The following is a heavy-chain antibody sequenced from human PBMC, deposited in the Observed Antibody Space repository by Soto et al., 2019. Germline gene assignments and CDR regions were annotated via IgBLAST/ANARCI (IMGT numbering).Heavy chain of an antibody. D-gene: IGHD5-12*01. Sequence: GLTLVNPTQTLTLTCTFSGFSLSTSGMCVSWIRQPPGKALDWLALIDWDDDKYYSTSLKTRLTISKDTSKNQVVLTMTNMDPVDTATYYCARSRRDGYRLYYFDYWGQGTLVTVSS. CDR1: GFSLSTSGMC. V-gene: IGHV2-70*01. CDR2: IDWDDDK. J-gene: IGHJ4*02. CDR3: ARSRRDGYRLYYFDY.